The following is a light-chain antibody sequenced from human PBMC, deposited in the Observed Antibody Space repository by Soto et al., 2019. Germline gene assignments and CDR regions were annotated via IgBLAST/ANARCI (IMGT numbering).Light chain of an antibody. J-gene: IGLJ1*01. CDR2: GNS. CDR3: QSYDSSLSAHV. CDR1: SSNIGAGYD. Sequence: QSVLTQPPSVSGAPGQRVTISCTGCSSNIGAGYDVHWYQQLPGTAPKLLIYGNSNRPSGVPDRFSGSKSGTSASLAITGLQAEDEADYYCQSYDSSLSAHVFGPWTKLTVL. V-gene: IGLV1-40*01.